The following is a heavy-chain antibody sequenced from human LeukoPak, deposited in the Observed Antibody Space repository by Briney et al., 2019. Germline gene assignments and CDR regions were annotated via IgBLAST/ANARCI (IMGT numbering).Heavy chain of an antibody. V-gene: IGHV1-69*13. CDR1: GYTFTGYY. J-gene: IGHJ6*03. CDR3: ARRGVRGVKGEYYYYYMDV. CDR2: IILIFGSP. Sequence: ASVKVSCKASGYTFTGYYMHWVRQAPGQGLEWMGGIILIFGSPNYAQKFQGRVTITADESTSTAYMELSSLRSEDTAVYYCARRGVRGVKGEYYYYYMDVWGKGTTVTISS. D-gene: IGHD3-10*01.